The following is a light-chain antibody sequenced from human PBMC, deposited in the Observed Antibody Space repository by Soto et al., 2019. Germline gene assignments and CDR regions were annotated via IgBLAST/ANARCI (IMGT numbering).Light chain of an antibody. J-gene: IGKJ4*01. CDR1: QSVLYSASNKNY. V-gene: IGKV4-1*01. CDR3: QQYLTNPD. Sequence: IVLSPSPDSLAVSLGEMGTISCKASQSVLYSASNKNYLAWYQQKPGRPPKLLIYWASTRESGVPDRFSGSGSGTDFTLTISSLQAEDVAIYYCQQYLTNPDFGGGTKVDNK. CDR2: WAS.